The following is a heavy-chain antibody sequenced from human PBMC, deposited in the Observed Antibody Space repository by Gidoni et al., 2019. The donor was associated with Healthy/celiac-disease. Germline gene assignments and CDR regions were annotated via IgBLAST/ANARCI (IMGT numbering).Heavy chain of an antibody. J-gene: IGHJ3*02. CDR1: GYSLTSYW. CDR3: EVAFDI. Sequence: QLHPPGVEVKKVGESLKTSCKGSGYSLTSYWICWVGRIPGKVLEWMGIIYPGDSDTRYTPSFQGQVTISADESINAAMYYCARHGYCSSSSCKGEVAFDIWGQGTMVTVSS. CDR2: IYPGDSDT. D-gene: IGHD2-2*03. V-gene: IGHV5-51*01.